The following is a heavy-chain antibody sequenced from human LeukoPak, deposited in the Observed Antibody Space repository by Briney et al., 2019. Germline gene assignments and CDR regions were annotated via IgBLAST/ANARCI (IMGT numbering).Heavy chain of an antibody. D-gene: IGHD3-22*01. CDR1: GFTFSDYA. CDR3: ATDRERDPSVYYLV. J-gene: IGHJ4*02. CDR2: ISDDGSGT. V-gene: IGHV3-23*01. Sequence: QPGGSLRLSCAASGFTFSDYAMSWVRQAPGQGLEWVSTISDDGSGTYYADSVKGRFTISRDNSKNTLLLQINSLRAEDSAVYYCATDRERDPSVYYLVGGQGTLITVSS.